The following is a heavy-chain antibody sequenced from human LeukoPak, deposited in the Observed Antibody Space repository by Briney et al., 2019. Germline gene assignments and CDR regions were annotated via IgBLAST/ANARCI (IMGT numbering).Heavy chain of an antibody. CDR3: ARVPWFDP. J-gene: IGHJ5*02. Sequence: SETLSLTCAVYGGSFSGYYWSWIRQPPGKGLEWIGEINHSGRTNYNPSLKSRVTISVDTSKNQFSLKLSSVTAADTAVYYCARVPWFDPWGQGTLVTVSS. CDR1: GGSFSGYY. V-gene: IGHV4-34*01. CDR2: INHSGRT.